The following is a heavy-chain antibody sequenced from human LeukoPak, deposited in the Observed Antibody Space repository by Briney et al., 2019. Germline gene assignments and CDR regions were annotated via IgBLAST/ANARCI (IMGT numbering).Heavy chain of an antibody. CDR2: INHSGYT. CDR1: GVSFNDYY. V-gene: IGHV4-34*03. Sequence: SETLSLTCAVSGVSFNDYYWSWVRQTPGKGLEWIGEINHSGYTNDSPSLKSRVTLSIDTSRKQFSLNVRSVTVAGTGIYYWTRXXXXXXXWGQGTLVTXXS. CDR3: TRXXXXXXX. J-gene: IGHJ4*02.